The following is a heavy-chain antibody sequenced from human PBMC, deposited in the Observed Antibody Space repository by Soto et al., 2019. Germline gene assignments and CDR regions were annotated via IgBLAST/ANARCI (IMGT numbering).Heavy chain of an antibody. Sequence: QVQLQESGPGLVKPSETLSLTCTVSGASISSFYWSWVRQPPGKGLEWIGRISYSGSTNYNPSLKSRVPIPLDASKNQVSLKLSSVTAADTAVYYCASCRGGGNWYFDLWGRGTLVTVSS. D-gene: IGHD2-15*01. CDR1: GASISSFY. J-gene: IGHJ2*01. CDR3: ASCRGGGNWYFDL. CDR2: ISYSGST. V-gene: IGHV4-59*01.